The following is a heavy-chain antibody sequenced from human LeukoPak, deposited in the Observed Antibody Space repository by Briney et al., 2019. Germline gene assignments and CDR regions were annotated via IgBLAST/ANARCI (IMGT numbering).Heavy chain of an antibody. V-gene: IGHV4-59*01. CDR1: GDSIIVYY. J-gene: IGHJ4*02. CDR2: IYYSGSI. D-gene: IGHD1-14*01. CDR3: GRIRNYCDY. Sequence: AETLSLTCTVSGDSIIVYYSTWMRHPPGEGMKWSGYIYYSGSIKYHLSLERRLSISMDTSKKHSSLKLSSVTDADTAVYFCGRIRNYCDYWGQGTLVTVSS.